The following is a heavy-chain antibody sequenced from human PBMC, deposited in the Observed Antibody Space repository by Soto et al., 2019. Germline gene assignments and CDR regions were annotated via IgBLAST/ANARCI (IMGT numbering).Heavy chain of an antibody. V-gene: IGHV3-21*01. J-gene: IGHJ3*02. CDR2: ISSSSSYI. CDR3: AREGLRYFDWSNGSDAFDI. CDR1: GFTFSSYS. D-gene: IGHD3-9*01. Sequence: EVQLVESGGGLVKPGGSLRLSCAASGFTFSSYSMNWVRQAPGKGLEWVSSISSSSSYIYYADSVKGRFTISRDNAKNSLYLQMNSLRAEDTAVYYCAREGLRYFDWSNGSDAFDIWGQGTMVTVSS.